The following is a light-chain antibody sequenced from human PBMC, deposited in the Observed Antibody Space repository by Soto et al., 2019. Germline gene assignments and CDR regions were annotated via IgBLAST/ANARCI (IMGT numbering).Light chain of an antibody. CDR3: SSYTDSNSFYV. CDR1: SSDVGGHDY. Sequence: QSALTQPASVSGSPGQSITISCNGTSSDVGGHDYVSWYQQHPGKAPKLTIFEVSNRPSGVSNHFSGSKSGNTASLTISGLQAEDEADYYCSSYTDSNSFYVFGSGTKVTVL. J-gene: IGLJ1*01. CDR2: EVS. V-gene: IGLV2-14*01.